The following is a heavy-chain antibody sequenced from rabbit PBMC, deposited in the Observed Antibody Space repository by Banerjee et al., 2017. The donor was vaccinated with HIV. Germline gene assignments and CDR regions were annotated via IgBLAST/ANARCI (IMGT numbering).Heavy chain of an antibody. CDR2: IYAGSSGST. V-gene: IGHV1S45*01. CDR3: ARGGTSNYTYYFYL. CDR1: GFSFSSSYW. Sequence: QEQLVESGGGLVQPEGSLTLTCTASGFSFSSSYWICWVRQAPGKGLEWIACIYAGSSGSTYYASWAKGRFTISKTSSTTVTLQMTSLTAADTATYFCARGGTSNYTYYFYLWGPGTLVTVS. D-gene: IGHD8-1*01. J-gene: IGHJ4*01.